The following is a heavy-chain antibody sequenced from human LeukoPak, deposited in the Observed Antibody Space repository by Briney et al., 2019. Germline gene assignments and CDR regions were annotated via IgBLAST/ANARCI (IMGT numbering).Heavy chain of an antibody. V-gene: IGHV4-39*01. CDR2: AFYSGDT. D-gene: IGHD4-17*01. Sequence: SETLSLTCTVSGGSISSYYWGWIRQPPGKGLEWIGSAFYSGDTYYKSSLKSRVTISVDTSKNQFSLKLGSVTAADTAVYYCGRLRGAMTTVTSNFDSWGQGTLVTVSS. J-gene: IGHJ4*02. CDR3: GRLRGAMTTVTSNFDS. CDR1: GGSISSYY.